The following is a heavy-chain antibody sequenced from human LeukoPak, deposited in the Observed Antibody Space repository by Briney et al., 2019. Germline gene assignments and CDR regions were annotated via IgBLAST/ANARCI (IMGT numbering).Heavy chain of an antibody. CDR1: GGSISSYY. Sequence: SETLSLTCTVSGGSISSYYWSWIRQPAGKGLEWIGRIYTSGSTNYNPSLKSRVTMSVDTSKNQFSLKLSSVTAADTAVYYCARGQYYDILTGYSQQRFDPWGQGTLVTASS. CDR3: ARGQYYDILTGYSQQRFDP. V-gene: IGHV4-4*07. CDR2: IYTSGST. D-gene: IGHD3-9*01. J-gene: IGHJ5*02.